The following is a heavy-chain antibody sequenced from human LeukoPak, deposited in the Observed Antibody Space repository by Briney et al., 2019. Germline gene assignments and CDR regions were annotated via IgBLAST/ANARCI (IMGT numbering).Heavy chain of an antibody. CDR1: GFTLSTYW. D-gene: IGHD2-15*01. CDR3: ARDGVFGYCSGGSCPNYYYYMDV. J-gene: IGHJ6*03. V-gene: IGHV3-30*03. CDR2: ISYDGSNK. Sequence: GGSLRLSCAASGFTLSTYWMHWVRQAPGKGLEWVAVISYDGSNKYYADSVKGRFTISRDNSKNTLYLQMNSLRAEDTAVYYCARDGVFGYCSGGSCPNYYYYMDVWGKGTTVTVSS.